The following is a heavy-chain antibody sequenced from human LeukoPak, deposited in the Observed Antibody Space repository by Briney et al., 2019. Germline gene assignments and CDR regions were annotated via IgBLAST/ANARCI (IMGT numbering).Heavy chain of an antibody. CDR2: ISGSGGST. V-gene: IGHV3-23*01. CDR3: AKAPYSGSYENYFDY. D-gene: IGHD1-26*01. J-gene: IGHJ4*02. CDR1: GGSFSGYY. Sequence: ETLSLTCAVYGGSFSGYYWSWVRQAPGKGLEWVSAISGSGGSTYYADSVKGRFTISRDNSKNTLYLQMNSLRAEDTAVYYCAKAPYSGSYENYFDYWGQGTLVTVSS.